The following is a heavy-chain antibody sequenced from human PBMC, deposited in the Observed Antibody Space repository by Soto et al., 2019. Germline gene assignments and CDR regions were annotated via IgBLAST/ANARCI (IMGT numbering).Heavy chain of an antibody. Sequence: TLSLTCTVSGDSISGGGYYWGWLRQHPGKGLEWIGYIYYSGSTYYNPSLKSRVTVSLDTSKSHFSLRLSSVTAADTAVYYCARVITYHNVSFYLDSRGQGTRVTVS. CDR1: GDSISGGGYY. V-gene: IGHV4-31*03. J-gene: IGHJ4*02. D-gene: IGHD2-2*01. CDR2: IYYSGST. CDR3: ARVITYHNVSFYLDS.